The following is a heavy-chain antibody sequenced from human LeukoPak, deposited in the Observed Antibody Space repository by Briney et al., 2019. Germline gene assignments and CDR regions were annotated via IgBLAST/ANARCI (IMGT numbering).Heavy chain of an antibody. CDR1: GGSISSGSYY. J-gene: IGHJ5*02. CDR2: IYTSGST. D-gene: IGHD2-2*01. CDR3: ARRARKLVPAAMTGGWFDP. Sequence: SETLSLTCTVSGGSISSGSYYWSWIRQPAGKGLEWIGRIYTSGSTYYNPSLKSRVTISIDTSKNQFSLKLSSVTAADTAVYYCARRARKLVPAAMTGGWFDPWGQGTLVTVSS. V-gene: IGHV4-61*02.